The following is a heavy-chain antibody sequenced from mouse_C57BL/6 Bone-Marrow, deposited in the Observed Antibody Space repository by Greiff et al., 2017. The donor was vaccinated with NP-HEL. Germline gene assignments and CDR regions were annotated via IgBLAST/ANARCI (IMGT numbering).Heavy chain of an antibody. V-gene: IGHV1-39*01. Sequence: VQLQQSGPELVKPGASVKISCKASGYSFTDYNMNWVKQSNGKSLEWIGVINPNYGTTSYNQKFKGKATLTVDQSSSTAYMQLNSLTSEDSAVYYCDLLLDYGSVNYFDYWGQGTTLTVSA. CDR1: GYSFTDYN. CDR3: DLLLDYGSVNYFDY. CDR2: INPNYGTT. D-gene: IGHD1-1*01. J-gene: IGHJ2*01.